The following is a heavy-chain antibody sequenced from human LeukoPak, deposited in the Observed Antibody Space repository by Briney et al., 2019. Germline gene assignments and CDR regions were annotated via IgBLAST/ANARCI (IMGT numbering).Heavy chain of an antibody. CDR1: GYTFTSYY. CDR3: ARDRSSGWSFDF. CDR2: INPSSGGT. D-gene: IGHD6-19*01. V-gene: IGHV1-46*01. Sequence: ASVKVSCKASGYTFTSYYIHWVRQAPGQGLEWMGIINPSSGGTSYAQKFQGRISMTRDTSTSTIYMELSSLRSEDTAVYYCARDRSSGWSFDFWGQGTLVTVSS. J-gene: IGHJ5*01.